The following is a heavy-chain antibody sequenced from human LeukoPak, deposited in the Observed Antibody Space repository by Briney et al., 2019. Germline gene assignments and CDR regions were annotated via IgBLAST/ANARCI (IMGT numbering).Heavy chain of an antibody. Sequence: GGSLRLSCAASGFTVSSNYMSWVRQAPGKGLEWVSVIYSGGSTYYTDSVKGRFTTSRDNSKNTLYLQMNSLRAEDTAVYYCARAPMVRGVIEALDYWGQGTLVTVSS. V-gene: IGHV3-53*01. CDR3: ARAPMVRGVIEALDY. CDR1: GFTVSSNY. D-gene: IGHD3-10*01. CDR2: IYSGGST. J-gene: IGHJ4*02.